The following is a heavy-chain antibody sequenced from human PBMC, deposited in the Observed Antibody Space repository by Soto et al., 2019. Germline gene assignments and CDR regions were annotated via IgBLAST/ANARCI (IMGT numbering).Heavy chain of an antibody. V-gene: IGHV3-23*01. Sequence: PGGSLRLSCSASGFTFSSYAMRWVRQAPGKGLEWVSAISGSGGSTYYADSVKGRFTISRDNSKNTLYLQMNSLRAEDTAVYYCARRGSGSYYDYWGQGTLVSVSS. CDR1: GFTFSSYA. J-gene: IGHJ4*02. CDR2: ISGSGGST. CDR3: ARRGSGSYYDY. D-gene: IGHD1-26*01.